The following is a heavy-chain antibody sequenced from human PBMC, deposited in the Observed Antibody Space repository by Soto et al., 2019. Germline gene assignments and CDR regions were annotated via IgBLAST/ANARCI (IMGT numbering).Heavy chain of an antibody. V-gene: IGHV3-23*01. CDR2: ISGSGGST. J-gene: IGHJ6*02. Sequence: HPGGSLRLSCAASGFTFSSYAMSWVRQAPGKGLEWVSAISGSGGSTYYADSVKGRFTISRDNSKNTLYLQMNSLRAEDTAVYYCAKDGYYGSGSYEYYGMDVWGQGTTVTVSS. CDR3: AKDGYYGSGSYEYYGMDV. D-gene: IGHD3-10*01. CDR1: GFTFSSYA.